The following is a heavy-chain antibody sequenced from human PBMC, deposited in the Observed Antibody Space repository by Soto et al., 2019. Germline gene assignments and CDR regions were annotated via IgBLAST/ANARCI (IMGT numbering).Heavy chain of an antibody. D-gene: IGHD3-10*01. CDR2: INLSDGST. J-gene: IGHJ5*01. Sequence: QVQLVQSGAEVKMPGASVKVTCKASGHSFTRPSDYMHWVRQAPGQGLEWVGIINLSDGSTSYAQRSQGRVTLTSDTSTSTVYMELSSLRSDDTAIYYCIRDRAGATADSWGQGTLVTVSS. V-gene: IGHV1-46*03. CDR1: GHSFTRPSDY. CDR3: IRDRAGATADS.